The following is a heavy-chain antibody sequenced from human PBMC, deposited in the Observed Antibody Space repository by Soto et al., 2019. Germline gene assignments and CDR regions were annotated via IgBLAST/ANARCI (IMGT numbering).Heavy chain of an antibody. CDR3: AKPGSSSWYNS. CDR1: GFTFSTYA. J-gene: IGHJ5*01. V-gene: IGHV3-23*01. CDR2: IGGSGGTT. Sequence: LRLSCAASGFTFSTYAMSWVRQAPGKGLEWVSTIGGSGGTTYYADSVKGRFTISRDNSKNTLYLHMSRLRVEDTAVYYCAKPGSSSWYNSWGQGTLVTVSS. D-gene: IGHD6-13*01.